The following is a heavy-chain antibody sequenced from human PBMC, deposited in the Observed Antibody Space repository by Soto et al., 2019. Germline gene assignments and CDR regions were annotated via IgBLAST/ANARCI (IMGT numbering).Heavy chain of an antibody. CDR1: GGSISSGGYY. Sequence: SETLSLTCTVSGGSISSGGYYWSWIRQHPGKGLEWIGYIYYSGSTYYNPSLKSRVTISVDTSKNQFSLKLSSVTAADTAVYYCARSLSVDTAMVYGYWGQGTLVTVS. V-gene: IGHV4-31*03. CDR3: ARSLSVDTAMVYGY. J-gene: IGHJ4*02. CDR2: IYYSGST. D-gene: IGHD5-18*01.